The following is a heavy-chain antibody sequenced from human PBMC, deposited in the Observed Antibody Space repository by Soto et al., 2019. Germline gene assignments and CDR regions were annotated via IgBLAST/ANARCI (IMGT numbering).Heavy chain of an antibody. Sequence: EVQLLESGGGLVQPGGSLRLSCAASGFTFSSYAMSWVRQAPGKGLEWVSVISGSGGSTYYADSVKGRFTISRDNSKNTQYLQMNSLRAEDTAVYYCAKDQLAVAGLNWFDPWGQGTLVTVSS. CDR3: AKDQLAVAGLNWFDP. D-gene: IGHD6-19*01. V-gene: IGHV3-23*01. J-gene: IGHJ5*02. CDR2: ISGSGGST. CDR1: GFTFSSYA.